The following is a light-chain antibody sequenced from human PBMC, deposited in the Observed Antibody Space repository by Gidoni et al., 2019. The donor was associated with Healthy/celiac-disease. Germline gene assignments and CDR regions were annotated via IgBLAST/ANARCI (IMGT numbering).Light chain of an antibody. J-gene: IGKJ4*01. CDR1: QSVSSN. Sequence: PLSCRASQSVSSNLAWYQQKPGQAPRLLIYGASTRATGIPARFRGSGSGTEFTLTISSLQSEDFAVYYCQQYNNWPLTFGGGTKVEIK. CDR3: QQYNNWPLT. CDR2: GAS. V-gene: IGKV3-15*01.